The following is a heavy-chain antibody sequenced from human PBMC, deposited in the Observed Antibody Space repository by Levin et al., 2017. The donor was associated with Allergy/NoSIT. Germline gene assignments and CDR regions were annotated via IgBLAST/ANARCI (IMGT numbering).Heavy chain of an antibody. Sequence: AGGSLRLSCAASGFTFSSYSMNWVRQAPGKGLEWVSYISSSGSTLYFADSVQGRFTVSRDNVKNSLYLQMNSLRVEDTAIYYCARDRDYDVSSDYLAGVVRHYYYYGMDVWGQGTTVTVSS. CDR2: ISSSGSTL. V-gene: IGHV3-48*04. J-gene: IGHJ6*02. D-gene: IGHD3-3*01. CDR1: GFTFSSYS. CDR3: ARDRDYDVSSDYLAGVVRHYYYYGMDV.